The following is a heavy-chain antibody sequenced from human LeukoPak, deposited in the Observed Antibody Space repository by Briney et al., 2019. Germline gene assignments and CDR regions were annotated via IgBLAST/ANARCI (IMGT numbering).Heavy chain of an antibody. CDR2: IYQNGST. CDR3: AKVSNGCPYFFDS. D-gene: IGHD6-19*01. CDR1: GGSVSSISYY. V-gene: IGHV4-61*01. Sequence: PSETLSLTCTVSGGSVSSISYYWTWIRQSPGKGLEWIGHIYQNGSTNYFPSLETRLTISLDTSKNQFSLKLSSVTAADTAVYSCAKVSNGCPYFFDSWGQGVQVTVSS. J-gene: IGHJ4*02.